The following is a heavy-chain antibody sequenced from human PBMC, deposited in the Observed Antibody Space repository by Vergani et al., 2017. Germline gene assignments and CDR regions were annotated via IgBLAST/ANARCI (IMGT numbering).Heavy chain of an antibody. Sequence: QVTLKESGPVLVKPTETLTLTCTVSGFSLSNARMGVSWIRQPPGKALEWLEHIFSNDEKSYSTSLKSRLTISKDTSKSQVVLTMTNMDPVDTATYYCARISTYYDFWSGYYSYFFDYWGQGTLVTVSS. CDR2: IFSNDEK. D-gene: IGHD3-3*01. CDR3: ARISTYYDFWSGYYSYFFDY. V-gene: IGHV2-26*01. CDR1: GFSLSNARMG. J-gene: IGHJ4*02.